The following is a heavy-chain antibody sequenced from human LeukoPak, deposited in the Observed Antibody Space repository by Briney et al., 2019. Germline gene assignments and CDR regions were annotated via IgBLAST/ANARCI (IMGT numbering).Heavy chain of an antibody. V-gene: IGHV4-4*09. CDR2: IYTSGST. Sequence: SETLSLTCAVSGGSISSYYWSWIRQPPGKGLERIGYIYTSGSTNYNPSLKSRVTISVDTSKNQFSLKLSSVTAADTAVYYCARAPLFDYWGQGTLVTVSS. J-gene: IGHJ4*02. CDR1: GGSISSYY. CDR3: ARAPLFDY.